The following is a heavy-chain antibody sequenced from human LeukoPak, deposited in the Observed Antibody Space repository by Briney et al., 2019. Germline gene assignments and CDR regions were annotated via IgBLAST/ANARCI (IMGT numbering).Heavy chain of an antibody. D-gene: IGHD3-22*01. CDR1: GFTFSRYS. Sequence: GGSLRLSCAASGFTFSRYSMNWVRQAPGKGLEWVSSISSSSSYIYYADSVKGQFTISRDNAKNSLYLQMNSLRAEDTAVYYCASSPYDSSGYLIYWGQGTLVTVSS. CDR2: ISSSSSYI. V-gene: IGHV3-21*01. CDR3: ASSPYDSSGYLIY. J-gene: IGHJ4*02.